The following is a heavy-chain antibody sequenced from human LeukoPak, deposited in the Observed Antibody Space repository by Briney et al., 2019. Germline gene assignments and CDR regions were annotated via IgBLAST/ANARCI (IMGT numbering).Heavy chain of an antibody. V-gene: IGHV4-59*08. D-gene: IGHD6-19*01. Sequence: PSETLSLTCTVSGDSISPYYWSWIWQPPGKGLEWIGYIYYTGSGSTSNNPSLKSRVTISVDTSKNQFSLNLKSVTAADTAVYFCARHAVYAGSGWAFDYWGQGTLVTVFS. CDR3: ARHAVYAGSGWAFDY. CDR1: GDSISPYY. J-gene: IGHJ4*02. CDR2: IYYTGSGST.